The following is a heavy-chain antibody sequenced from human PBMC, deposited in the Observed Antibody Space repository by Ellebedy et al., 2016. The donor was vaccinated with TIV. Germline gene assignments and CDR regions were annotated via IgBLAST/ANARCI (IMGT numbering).Heavy chain of an antibody. CDR3: ARDRSMGSNWSYFFDY. Sequence: GESLKISCAASGFTFSSYGMHWVRQAPVKGLEWVAVVSYDGSNKYYADSVKGRFTISRDNAKNSLYLQMNSLGAEDTAVYYCARDRSMGSNWSYFFDYWGQGTLVTVSS. J-gene: IGHJ4*02. CDR2: VSYDGSNK. D-gene: IGHD6-13*01. V-gene: IGHV3-30*03. CDR1: GFTFSSYG.